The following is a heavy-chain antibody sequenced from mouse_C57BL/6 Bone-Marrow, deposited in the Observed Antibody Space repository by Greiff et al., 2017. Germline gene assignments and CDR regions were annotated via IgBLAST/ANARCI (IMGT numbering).Heavy chain of an antibody. J-gene: IGHJ2*01. CDR2: FHPYNDDT. CDR1: GYTFTTYC. V-gene: IGHV1-47*01. D-gene: IGHD2-1*01. Sequence: QVQLQQSGAELVKPGASVKMSCKASGYTFTTYCIDWMKQKPGKSLEWIGNFHPYNDDTKYNEKFKGKATLTVDKSSSTVYLQLSRLTSEDSAVXDCARGGNYEGSWFDYWGQGTTLTVSA. CDR3: ARGGNYEGSWFDY.